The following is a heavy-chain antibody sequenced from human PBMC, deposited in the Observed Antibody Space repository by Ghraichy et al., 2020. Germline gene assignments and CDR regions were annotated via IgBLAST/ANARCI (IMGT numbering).Heavy chain of an antibody. Sequence: ASVKVSCKASGYTLTRLATHWVRQAPGQRLEWMRWINAGNGNTEYSQKFQDRVTITRDTSASTAYMELSSLTSEDTAVYYCVRGNIAAAGSGFYYWGQGTLVTVSS. D-gene: IGHD6-13*01. CDR1: GYTLTRLA. J-gene: IGHJ4*02. CDR3: VRGNIAAAGSGFYY. CDR2: INAGNGNT. V-gene: IGHV1-3*01.